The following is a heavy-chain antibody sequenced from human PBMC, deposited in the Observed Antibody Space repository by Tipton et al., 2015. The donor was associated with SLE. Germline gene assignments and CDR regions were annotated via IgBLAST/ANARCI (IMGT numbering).Heavy chain of an antibody. CDR1: GGSISRGDYH. CDR2: IYYRGST. Sequence: TLSLTCTVYGGSISRGDYHRSWIPQSPGKGLEWIGCIYYRGSTYYNPTLKSRVTISVDTSKNQFSLKLRSVTAADTAVYYCARDRDYYDSSGYYYRAMDIWGQVSIFPVSS. V-gene: IGHV4-30-4*08. CDR3: ARDRDYYDSSGYYYRAMDI. D-gene: IGHD3-22*01. J-gene: IGHJ3*02.